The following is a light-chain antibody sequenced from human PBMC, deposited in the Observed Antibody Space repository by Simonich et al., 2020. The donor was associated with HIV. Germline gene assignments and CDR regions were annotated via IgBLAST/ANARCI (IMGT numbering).Light chain of an antibody. CDR1: HGISSY. CDR2: AAS. Sequence: AIRMTQSPSSLSASTGDRVTITCRASHGISSYLAWYQQKPWKAPKLLIYAASTLQSGVPSRFSGSGSGTDFTLTISCLQSEDFATYYCQQYYSYPRTFGQGTKVEIK. V-gene: IGKV1-8*01. CDR3: QQYYSYPRT. J-gene: IGKJ1*01.